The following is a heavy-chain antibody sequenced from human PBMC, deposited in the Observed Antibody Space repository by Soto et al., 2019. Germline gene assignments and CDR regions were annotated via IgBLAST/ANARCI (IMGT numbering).Heavy chain of an antibody. CDR3: ARGGTSTYYYDAFDI. CDR2: ISAYNGNT. J-gene: IGHJ3*02. D-gene: IGHD3-22*01. V-gene: IGHV1-18*01. Sequence: QVRLVQSGAEVKKPGASVKVSCKASGYTFTSFRINWVRQAPGQGLERMGWISAYNGNTNYAQKLQGRVTMSTDTSTSTAYMEVRSLRSDDTAVYYCARGGTSTYYYDAFDIWAQGTVVTVSS. CDR1: GYTFTSFR.